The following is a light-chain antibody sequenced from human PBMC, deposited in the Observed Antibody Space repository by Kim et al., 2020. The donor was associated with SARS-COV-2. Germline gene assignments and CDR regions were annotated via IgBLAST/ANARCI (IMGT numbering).Light chain of an antibody. V-gene: IGKV1-27*01. CDR3: QECNSAPRT. CDR2: AAS. J-gene: IGKJ1*01. CDR1: QCISNY. Sequence: DIQITQSPSSLSASVGDRLTITCRASQCISNYLGWYQQKPGKVPKLLIYAASTLQSGVPSRFSGSGSGTDFTLTISSLQTEDVATYQCQECNSAPRTFGQGTKVDIK.